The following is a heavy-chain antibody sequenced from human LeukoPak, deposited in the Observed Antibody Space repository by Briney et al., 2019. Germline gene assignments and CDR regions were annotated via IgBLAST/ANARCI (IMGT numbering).Heavy chain of an antibody. D-gene: IGHD6-19*01. J-gene: IGHJ1*01. V-gene: IGHV4-39*01. CDR3: ARQTYTSGWYPYFQH. CDR1: GGSISSSSIY. Sequence: SETLSLTCTVSGGSISSSSIYWGWVRQSPGKGLEWMGSIHYSGSTYYNPSLKSRVTTSVDTSKNLFFLKLSSVTAADTAVYYCARQTYTSGWYPYFQHWGQGTLVTVSS. CDR2: IHYSGST.